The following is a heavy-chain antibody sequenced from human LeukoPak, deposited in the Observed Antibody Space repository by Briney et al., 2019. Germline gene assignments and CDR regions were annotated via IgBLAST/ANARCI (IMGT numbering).Heavy chain of an antibody. Sequence: PGVSLRLSCAASGFTFSSYAMHWVRRAPGKGLEWVAVISYDGGNKYYADSVKGRFTISRDNSKNTLYLQMNSLRAEDTAVYYCAREGSYYYDSSGYFDYWGQGTLVTVSS. V-gene: IGHV3-30-3*01. D-gene: IGHD3-22*01. J-gene: IGHJ4*02. CDR1: GFTFSSYA. CDR3: AREGSYYYDSSGYFDY. CDR2: ISYDGGNK.